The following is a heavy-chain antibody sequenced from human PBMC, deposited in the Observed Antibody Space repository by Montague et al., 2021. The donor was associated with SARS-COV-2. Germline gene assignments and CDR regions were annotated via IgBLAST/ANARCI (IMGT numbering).Heavy chain of an antibody. Sequence: SLRLSCAASRFTLSTYAIHWVRQAPGKGLEWLAVISYDGRNKYYADSVKGRFTISRDNSKNTLDLQMDSLRPDDTAVYYCARDRDTTTRGDAFDIWGQGTMVTVST. D-gene: IGHD2/OR15-2a*01. J-gene: IGHJ3*02. CDR2: ISYDGRNK. V-gene: IGHV3-30*04. CDR3: ARDRDTTTRGDAFDI. CDR1: RFTLSTYA.